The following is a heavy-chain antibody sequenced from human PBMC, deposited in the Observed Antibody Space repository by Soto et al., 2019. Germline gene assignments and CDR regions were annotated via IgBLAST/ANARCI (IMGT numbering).Heavy chain of an antibody. Sequence: EAQLLESGGELIQPGGSLRLSCAASGFTYSSHGMSWVRQAPGKGLEWIAGLSRGGGSTYYAVSVKGRFTISRDNSKNTLDWMMNSLRVEHTGLYYCARDGQYRTDGFDIWGQGTMVTVSS. CDR2: LSRGGGST. D-gene: IGHD5-12*01. J-gene: IGHJ3*02. CDR3: ARDGQYRTDGFDI. V-gene: IGHV3-23*01. CDR1: GFTYSSHG.